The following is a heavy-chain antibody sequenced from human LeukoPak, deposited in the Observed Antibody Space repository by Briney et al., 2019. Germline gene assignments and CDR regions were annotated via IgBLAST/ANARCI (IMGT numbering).Heavy chain of an antibody. J-gene: IGHJ4*02. CDR1: GGSISSYY. V-gene: IGHV4-4*07. D-gene: IGHD6-13*01. CDR2: IYTSGST. CDR3: AREVAAAGLRRFDY. Sequence: SETLSLTCTVSGGSISSYYWSWIRQPAGKGLEWIGRIYTSGSTNYNPSLKSRVTMSVDTSKNQFSLKLSSVTAADTAVYYCAREVAAAGLRRFDYWGQGTLVTVSS.